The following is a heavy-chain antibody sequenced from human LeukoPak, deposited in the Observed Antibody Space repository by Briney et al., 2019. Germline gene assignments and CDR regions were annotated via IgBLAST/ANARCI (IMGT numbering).Heavy chain of an antibody. Sequence: SVKVSCKASGGTFSSYAISWVRQAPGQGLEWMGRIIPILGIANYAQKFQGRVSITADKSTSTAYMELSSLRSEDTAVYYCASSGGILWFGTFDYWGQGTLVTVSS. CDR2: IIPILGIA. V-gene: IGHV1-69*04. CDR1: GGTFSSYA. CDR3: ASSGGILWFGTFDY. D-gene: IGHD3-10*01. J-gene: IGHJ4*02.